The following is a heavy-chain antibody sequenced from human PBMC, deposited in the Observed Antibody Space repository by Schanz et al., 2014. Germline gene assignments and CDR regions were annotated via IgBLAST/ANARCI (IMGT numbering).Heavy chain of an antibody. J-gene: IGHJ6*03. CDR3: ARQGIGYQHGRYYYYMDV. V-gene: IGHV4-34*01. CDR2: INHSGST. D-gene: IGHD2-2*01. CDR1: GGSFSAYY. Sequence: QVQLQQWGAGLLKPSETLSLACAVYGGSFSAYYWNWIRQPPGKGLEWIGEINHSGSTNYNPSLKSRVTISVDTSKNQFSLNLISVTAADTAVYYCARQGIGYQHGRYYYYMDVWGRGTTVTVSS.